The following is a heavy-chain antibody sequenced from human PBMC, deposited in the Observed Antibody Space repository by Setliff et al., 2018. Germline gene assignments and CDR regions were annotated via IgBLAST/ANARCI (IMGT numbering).Heavy chain of an antibody. CDR3: AKNGFGVVALGVNNWFDP. CDR2: IWYDGSNK. CDR1: GFTFSSYG. D-gene: IGHD3-10*01. J-gene: IGHJ5*02. Sequence: GALRLSCAASGFTFSSYGMHWVRQAPGKGLEWVAVIWYDGSNKFYGDSVKGRFTISRDNSKNTLYLQMNSLRAEDTAVYYCAKNGFGVVALGVNNWFDPWGQGTLVTVSS. V-gene: IGHV3-33*06.